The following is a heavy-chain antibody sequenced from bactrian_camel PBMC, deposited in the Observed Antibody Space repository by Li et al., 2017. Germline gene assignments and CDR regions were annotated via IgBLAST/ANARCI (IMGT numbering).Heavy chain of an antibody. D-gene: IGHD5*01. V-gene: IGHV3S1*01. J-gene: IGHJ4*01. CDR3: AARGRGYVGAVYDVRNQANFNV. CDR2: IYTGDETT. Sequence: QVQLVESGGGSVQAGGSLRLSCKASGYTYSTMCMGWFRQAPGKEREGVAAIYTGDETTYYGDAVKGRFTISRDNAKNTLYLQMNGLKPEDTAMYYCAARGRGYVGAVYDVRNQANFNVWGQGTQVTVS. CDR1: GYTYSTMC.